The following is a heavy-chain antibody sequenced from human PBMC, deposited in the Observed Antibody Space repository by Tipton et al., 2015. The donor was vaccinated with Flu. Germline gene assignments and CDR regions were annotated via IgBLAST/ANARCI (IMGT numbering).Heavy chain of an antibody. CDR2: SNHSGGT. D-gene: IGHD3-16*01. J-gene: IGHJ5*02. V-gene: IGHV4-34*01. Sequence: GLVKPSETLSLTCGVYGGSFSGYYWSWFRQPPGKGLEWIGESNHSGGTNYNPSLKSRVTISLDTSKNQFSLRLTSVTAADTAVYYCARTLSPANPNWFDPWGQGTLVTVSS. CDR1: GGSFSGYY. CDR3: ARTLSPANPNWFDP.